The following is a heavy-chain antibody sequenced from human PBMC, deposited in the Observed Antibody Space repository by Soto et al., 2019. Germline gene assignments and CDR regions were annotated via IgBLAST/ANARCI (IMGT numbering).Heavy chain of an antibody. CDR3: ARDRAGYYSSFVY. V-gene: IGHV1-69*01. CDR1: RGTFTNYA. Sequence: QVYLVQSGAEVKKPGSSVKVSCKALRGTFTNYAFSWVRQAPGQGLEWMGGIMPFFGSGNYAQKFQGRINSTADESTSSVYLELTSLRSEDTAVYYCARDRAGYYSSFVYWGQGTLVTVSS. CDR2: IMPFFGSG. D-gene: IGHD3-22*01. J-gene: IGHJ4*02.